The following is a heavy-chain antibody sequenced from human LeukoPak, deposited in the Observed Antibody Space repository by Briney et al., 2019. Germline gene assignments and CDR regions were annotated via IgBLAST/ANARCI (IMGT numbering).Heavy chain of an antibody. CDR1: GFTFSSYA. Sequence: GGSLRLPCAASGFTFSSYAMHWVRQAPGKGLEWVAVISYDGSNKYYADSVKGRFTISRDNSKNTLYLQMNSLRAEDTAVYYCARGIDGSGSRGRLQYWGQGTLVTVSS. CDR2: ISYDGSNK. V-gene: IGHV3-30-3*01. CDR3: ARGIDGSGSRGRLQY. D-gene: IGHD3-10*01. J-gene: IGHJ4*02.